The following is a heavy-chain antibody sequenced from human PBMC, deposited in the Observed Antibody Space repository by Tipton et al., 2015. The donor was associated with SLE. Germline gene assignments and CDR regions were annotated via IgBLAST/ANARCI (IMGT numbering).Heavy chain of an antibody. Sequence: TLSLTCTVSGGSISSSSYYWGWIRQHPGKCLEWIGYIYYSGSTYYNPSLKSRVTISVDTSKNQFSLKLSSVTAADTAVYYCAREGVVLSFFDYWGQGTLVTVSS. D-gene: IGHD2-2*01. CDR3: AREGVVLSFFDY. J-gene: IGHJ4*02. CDR2: IYYSGST. CDR1: GGSISSSSYY. V-gene: IGHV4-31*03.